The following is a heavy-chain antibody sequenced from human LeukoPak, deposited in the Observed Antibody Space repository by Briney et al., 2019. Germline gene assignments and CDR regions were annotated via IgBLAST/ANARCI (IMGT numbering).Heavy chain of an antibody. CDR2: IYYSGST. CDR1: GGSISSSSYY. Sequence: SETLSLTCTVSGGSISSSSYYWGWIRQPPGKGLEWIGSIYYSGSTYYNPSLKSRVTISVDTSKNQFSLKLSSVTAADTAVYYCARHLNYYDSSGQDAFDIWGQGTMVTVSS. D-gene: IGHD3-22*01. V-gene: IGHV4-39*01. J-gene: IGHJ3*02. CDR3: ARHLNYYDSSGQDAFDI.